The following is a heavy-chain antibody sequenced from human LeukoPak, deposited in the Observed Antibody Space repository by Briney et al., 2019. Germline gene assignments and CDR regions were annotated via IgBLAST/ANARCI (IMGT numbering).Heavy chain of an antibody. V-gene: IGHV4-39*01. Sequence: SETLSLTCTVSGGSISSSSYYWGWTRQPPGKGLEWIGSIYYSGSTYYNPSLKSRVTISVDTSKNQFSLKLSSVTAADTAVYYCARQDLVVVPAAIISWFDPWGQGTLVTVSS. J-gene: IGHJ5*02. CDR3: ARQDLVVVPAAIISWFDP. D-gene: IGHD2-2*01. CDR2: IYYSGST. CDR1: GGSISSSSYY.